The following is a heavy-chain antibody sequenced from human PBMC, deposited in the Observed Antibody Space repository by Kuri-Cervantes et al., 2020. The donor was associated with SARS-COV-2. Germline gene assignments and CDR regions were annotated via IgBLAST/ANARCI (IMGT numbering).Heavy chain of an antibody. Sequence: GESLKISCAASGFTFSSYAMTWVRQAPGKGLEWVSSLSVSGGNTYYADSVKGRFTISRDNSKNTLYLQMNSLRAENTAVYYCARGGRYCSSTSCYAHDYWGQGTLVTVSS. J-gene: IGHJ4*02. CDR3: ARGGRYCSSTSCYAHDY. CDR1: GFTFSSYA. D-gene: IGHD2-2*01. CDR2: LSVSGGNT. V-gene: IGHV3-23*01.